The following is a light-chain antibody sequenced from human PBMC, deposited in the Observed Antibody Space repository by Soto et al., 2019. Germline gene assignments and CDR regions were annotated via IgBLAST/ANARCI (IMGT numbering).Light chain of an antibody. V-gene: IGKV3-20*01. Sequence: EIVLTQSPGTLSLSPGEIATLSFRASQSVSSSYLAWYQQKPGQAPRLLIYGASSRATGIPDRFNGSGSGTDVTLTSRRLEPEDFAVYYCQQYGSSPTYTFGQGTKLEIK. CDR1: QSVSSSY. J-gene: IGKJ2*01. CDR2: GAS. CDR3: QQYGSSPTYT.